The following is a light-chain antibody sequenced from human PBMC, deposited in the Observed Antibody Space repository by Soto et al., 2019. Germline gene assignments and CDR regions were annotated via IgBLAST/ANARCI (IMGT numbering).Light chain of an antibody. Sequence: EIVLTQSPATLSLSPGERATLSCRASQSVSSYLAWYQQKPGQAPRLLIYDASNRATGIPARFSGSGSGTDFTLTISSLEPEDFAVYYCQQRSNWPPVSTFRQGTKLEIK. CDR1: QSVSSY. CDR3: QQRSNWPPVST. CDR2: DAS. V-gene: IGKV3-11*01. J-gene: IGKJ2*02.